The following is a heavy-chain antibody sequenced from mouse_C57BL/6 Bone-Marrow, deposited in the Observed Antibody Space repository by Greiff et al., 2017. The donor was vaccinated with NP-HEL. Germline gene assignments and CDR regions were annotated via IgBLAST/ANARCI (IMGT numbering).Heavy chain of an antibody. D-gene: IGHD2-4*01. CDR3: AEVYYDYLAWFAY. V-gene: IGHV1-78*01. Sequence: VKLMESDAELVKPGASVKISCKVSGYTFTDHTIHWMKQRPEQGLEWIGYIYPRDGSTKYNEKFKGKATLTADKSSSTAYMQLNSLTSEDSAVYFCAEVYYDYLAWFAYWGQGTLVTVSA. CDR2: IYPRDGST. CDR1: GYTFTDHT. J-gene: IGHJ3*01.